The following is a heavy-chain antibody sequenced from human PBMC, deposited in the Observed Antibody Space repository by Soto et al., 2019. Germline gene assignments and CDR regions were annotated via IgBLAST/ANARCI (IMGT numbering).Heavy chain of an antibody. V-gene: IGHV3-23*01. D-gene: IGHD3-10*01. CDR1: GFTFSNYA. CDR3: AKGSAGGRPYYFDY. CDR2: INDRGADN. J-gene: IGHJ4*02. Sequence: GGSLRLSCAASGFTFSNYAMSWVRQAPGKGLEWVTAINDRGADNYSADSVKGRFTTSRDQSRNTLDLQMNSLTVEDTAVYYCAKGSAGGRPYYFDYWGQGTLVTVSS.